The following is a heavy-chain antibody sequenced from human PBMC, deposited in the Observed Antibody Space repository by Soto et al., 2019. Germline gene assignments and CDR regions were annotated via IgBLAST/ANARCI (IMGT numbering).Heavy chain of an antibody. V-gene: IGHV3-48*03. CDR1: GFTFSSYE. D-gene: IGHD6-13*01. Sequence: HPGGSLRLSCAASGFTFSSYEMNWVRQAPGKGLEWVSYISSSGSTIYYADSVKGRFTISRDNAKNSLYLQMNSLRAEDTAVYYCAPQVSSSRFYGMDVWGQGTTVTVSS. CDR2: ISSSGSTI. J-gene: IGHJ6*02. CDR3: APQVSSSRFYGMDV.